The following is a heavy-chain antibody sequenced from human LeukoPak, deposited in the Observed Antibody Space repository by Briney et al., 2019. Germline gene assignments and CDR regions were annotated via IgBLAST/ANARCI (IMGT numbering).Heavy chain of an antibody. CDR2: ISHSGST. CDR1: GGSFSDYF. D-gene: IGHD6-6*01. Sequence: SETLSLTCAVYGGSFSDYFWSWIRQPPGKGLEWIGEISHSGSTTYNPSLRSRVTISGDTSKKQFSLKLSSVTAADTAVYYCARVSSYQAARLDYWGQGTLVTVSS. V-gene: IGHV4-34*01. J-gene: IGHJ4*02. CDR3: ARVSSYQAARLDY.